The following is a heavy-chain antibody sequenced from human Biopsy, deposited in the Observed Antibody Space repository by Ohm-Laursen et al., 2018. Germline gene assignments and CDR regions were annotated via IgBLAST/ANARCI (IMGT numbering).Heavy chain of an antibody. D-gene: IGHD3-10*01. V-gene: IGHV1-8*01. J-gene: IGHJ6*02. Sequence: ASVKVSCKASGYTFTSYDINWVRQATGQGLEWMGWMNPNSGNTDYAQKFQGRVTMTRNTSISTAYMELNSLGSEDTAVYYCARGSFWFGGNYYYYGMDVWGQGTTVTVSS. CDR3: ARGSFWFGGNYYYYGMDV. CDR2: MNPNSGNT. CDR1: GYTFTSYD.